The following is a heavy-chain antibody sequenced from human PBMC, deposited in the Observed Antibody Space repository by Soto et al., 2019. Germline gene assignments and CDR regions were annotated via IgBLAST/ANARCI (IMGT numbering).Heavy chain of an antibody. CDR1: GXTFSSYW. CDR3: ARDQQWELLVYDY. V-gene: IGHV3-7*01. Sequence: LRLSCAASGXTFSSYWMSWVRQAPGKGLEWVANIKQDGSEKYYVDSVKGRFTISRDNAKNSLYLQMNSLRAEDTAVYYCARDQQWELLVYDYWGQGTLVTVSS. D-gene: IGHD1-26*01. CDR2: IKQDGSEK. J-gene: IGHJ4*02.